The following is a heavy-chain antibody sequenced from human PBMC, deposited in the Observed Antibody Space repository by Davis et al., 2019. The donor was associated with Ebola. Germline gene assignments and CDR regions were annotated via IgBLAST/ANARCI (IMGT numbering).Heavy chain of an antibody. CDR2: ISRGGNTK. J-gene: IGHJ6*02. CDR1: GFTFSDYK. CDR3: AKDGSVEGYYYYYGMDV. V-gene: IGHV3-48*03. Sequence: GESLKISCAASGFTFSDYKMNWVRQAPGKGLEWISYISRGGNTKYYADSVKGRFTISRDNAKDSLYLQMSSLGAEDTAVYYCAKDGSVEGYYYYYGMDVWGQGTTVTVSS. D-gene: IGHD5-24*01.